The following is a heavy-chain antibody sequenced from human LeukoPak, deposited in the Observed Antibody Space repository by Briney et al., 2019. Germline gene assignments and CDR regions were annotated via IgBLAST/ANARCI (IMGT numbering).Heavy chain of an antibody. CDR2: ISSSGVTT. Sequence: GGSLRLSCAASGFTFSDYYMTWIRQAPGQGLEWISYISSSGVTTYYADSVKGRFTISRDNAKNSLSLFMNSLRAEDTAVYYCARETNNFDYWGQGTLVTVSS. V-gene: IGHV3-11*04. CDR3: ARETNNFDY. D-gene: IGHD2-8*01. CDR1: GFTFSDYY. J-gene: IGHJ4*02.